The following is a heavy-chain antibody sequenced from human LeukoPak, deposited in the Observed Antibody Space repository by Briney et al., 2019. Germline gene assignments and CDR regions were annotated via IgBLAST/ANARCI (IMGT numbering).Heavy chain of an antibody. Sequence: GGSLRLSCTASKFTFSHYGMRWVRQAPGKGLEWVAVIWNDASNQYYADSVKGRFTVSRDNSQNTLYLQMNSLRPEDTAVYYCAKDAQRGFDYSNSLEKWGQGTLVTVSS. V-gene: IGHV3-33*06. D-gene: IGHD4-11*01. CDR1: KFTFSHYG. CDR3: AKDAQRGFDYSNSLEK. J-gene: IGHJ4*02. CDR2: IWNDASNQ.